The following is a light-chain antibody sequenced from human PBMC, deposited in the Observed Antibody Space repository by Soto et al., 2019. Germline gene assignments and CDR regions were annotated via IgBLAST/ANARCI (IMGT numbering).Light chain of an antibody. CDR3: CSYTGGTPLV. V-gene: IGLV2-14*01. CDR1: SSDVGGYKY. CDR2: EVS. J-gene: IGLJ2*01. Sequence: QSALTQPASVSGSPGQSITISCTGSSSDVGGYKYVSWYQQHPGKAPKLMIFEVSNRPSGVSNRFSGSKSGNTASLTISGLKAEDEGDSYCCSYTGGTPLVCGGGTKLTVL.